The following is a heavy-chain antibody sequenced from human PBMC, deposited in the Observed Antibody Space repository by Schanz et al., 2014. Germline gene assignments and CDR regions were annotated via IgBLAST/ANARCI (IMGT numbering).Heavy chain of an antibody. CDR3: ARDRVYRFLKGENRFYFDY. V-gene: IGHV1-18*01. CDR2: ISPYNGNT. D-gene: IGHD3-3*01. Sequence: QVRLVQSGAELKMPGATVKVSCETSGYTFTNYGVSWVRQAPGQGLEWVAWISPYNGNTAYAQNLKGRVRMTTDTFTATAYMELRSLTSDDTAVYYCARDRVYRFLKGENRFYFDYWGQGTLVIVSS. J-gene: IGHJ4*02. CDR1: GYTFTNYG.